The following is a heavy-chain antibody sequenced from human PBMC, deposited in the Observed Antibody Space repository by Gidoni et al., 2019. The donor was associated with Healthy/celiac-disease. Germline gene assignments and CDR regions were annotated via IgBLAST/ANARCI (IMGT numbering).Heavy chain of an antibody. V-gene: IGHV4-39*01. D-gene: IGHD4-17*01. J-gene: IGHJ4*02. Sequence: QLQLQESGPGLVKPSETLSLTCTVSGGSISSSSYYWGWIRQPPGKGLEWIGSIYYSGSTYYNPSLKSRVTISVDTSKNQFSLKLSSVTAADTAVYYCRGGPRIPYGGKLPTPYYFDYWGQGTLVTVSS. CDR1: GGSISSSSYY. CDR2: IYYSGST. CDR3: RGGPRIPYGGKLPTPYYFDY.